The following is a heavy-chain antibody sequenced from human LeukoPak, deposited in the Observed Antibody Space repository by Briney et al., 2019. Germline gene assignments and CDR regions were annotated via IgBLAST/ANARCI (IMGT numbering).Heavy chain of an antibody. J-gene: IGHJ4*02. CDR1: GFAFSNYV. CDR2: IGADDVT. D-gene: IGHD1-1*01. CDR3: VTRGTTVTKYLES. V-gene: IGHV3-23*01. Sequence: GGSLRLSCAGSGFAFSNYVMSWVRQAAGKGLEWVSTIGADDVTYYAASVKGRFTISRDNSKNTLHLLMKGLRAEDTAVYYCVTRGTTVTKYLESWGQGTLVTVSS.